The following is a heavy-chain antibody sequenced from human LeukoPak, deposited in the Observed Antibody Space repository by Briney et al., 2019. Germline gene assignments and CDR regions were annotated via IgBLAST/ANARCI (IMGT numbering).Heavy chain of an antibody. J-gene: IGHJ4*02. Sequence: SETLSLTCTVSGGSISSYYWSCIRQPPGKGLEWIGYIYYSGSTYYNPSLKSRVTISVDTSKNQFSLKLSSVTAADTAVYYCARDNPPDYWGQGTLVTVSS. V-gene: IGHV4-59*12. CDR3: ARDNPPDY. CDR1: GGSISSYY. CDR2: IYYSGST.